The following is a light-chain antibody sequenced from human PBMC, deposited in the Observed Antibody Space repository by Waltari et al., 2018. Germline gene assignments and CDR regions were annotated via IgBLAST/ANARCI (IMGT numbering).Light chain of an antibody. CDR1: QNIGSY. CDR2: AAS. J-gene: IGKJ4*01. V-gene: IGKV1-39*01. CDR3: QQSSSIPLT. Sequence: DIQMTQSPSSLSASLRDRVTITCRASQNIGSYLNWYQQKPGKAPKPLIYAASSLRSGVPSRISGSRSGTEFTLTITSLQPEDFATYYCQQSSSIPLTFGGGTKVEIK.